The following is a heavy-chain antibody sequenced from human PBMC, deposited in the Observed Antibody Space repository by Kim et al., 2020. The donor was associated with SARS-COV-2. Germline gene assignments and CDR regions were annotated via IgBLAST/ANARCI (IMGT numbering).Heavy chain of an antibody. CDR1: GFTFSSYA. D-gene: IGHD3-22*01. Sequence: GGSLRLSCAASGFTFSSYAMSWVRQAPGKGLEWVSAISGSGGSTYYADSVKGRFTISRDNSKNTLYLQMNSLRAEDTAVYYCAKAAMIVVPNENWFDPWGQGTLVTVSS. CDR3: AKAAMIVVPNENWFDP. V-gene: IGHV3-23*01. J-gene: IGHJ5*02. CDR2: ISGSGGST.